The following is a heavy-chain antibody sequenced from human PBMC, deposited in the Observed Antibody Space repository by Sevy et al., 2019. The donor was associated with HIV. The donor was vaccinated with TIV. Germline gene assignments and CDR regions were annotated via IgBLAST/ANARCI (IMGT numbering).Heavy chain of an antibody. CDR3: ARDVQYYGSGSFSDYYYMDV. D-gene: IGHD3-10*01. V-gene: IGHV3-53*01. J-gene: IGHJ6*03. CDR2: IYSGGST. CDR1: GFTVSSNY. Sequence: GGYLRLSCAASGFTVSSNYMSWVRQAPGKGLEWVSVIYSGGSTYYADSVKGRFTISRDNSKNTLYLQMNSLRAEDTAVYYCARDVQYYGSGSFSDYYYMDVWGKGTTVTVSS.